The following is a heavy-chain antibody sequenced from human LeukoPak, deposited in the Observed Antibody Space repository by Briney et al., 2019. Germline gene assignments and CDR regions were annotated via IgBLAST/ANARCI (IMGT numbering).Heavy chain of an antibody. Sequence: ASVKVSCKVSGYTLTELSMHWVRQAPGKGLEWMGGFDPEDGETIYAQKFQGRVTMTEDTSTDTAYMELSRLRSDDTAVYYCARETPAAKAKGRYPTLAEYFQHWGQGTLVTVSS. CDR3: ARETPAAKAKGRYPTLAEYFQH. J-gene: IGHJ1*01. CDR2: FDPEDGET. D-gene: IGHD2-2*01. CDR1: GYTLTELS. V-gene: IGHV1-24*01.